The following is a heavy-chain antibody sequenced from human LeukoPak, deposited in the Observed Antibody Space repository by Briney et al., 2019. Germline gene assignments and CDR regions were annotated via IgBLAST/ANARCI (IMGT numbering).Heavy chain of an antibody. CDR2: IYTSGST. D-gene: IGHD3-10*01. CDR3: ARDTGGRGRLDAFDI. CDR1: GGSISSYY. J-gene: IGHJ3*02. V-gene: IGHV4-4*07. Sequence: SETLSLTCTVSGGSISSYYWSWIRQPAGKGLEWVGRIYTSGSTNYNPSLKSRVTMSVDTSKNQFSLKLSSVTAADTAIYYCARDTGGRGRLDAFDIWGQGTMVTVSS.